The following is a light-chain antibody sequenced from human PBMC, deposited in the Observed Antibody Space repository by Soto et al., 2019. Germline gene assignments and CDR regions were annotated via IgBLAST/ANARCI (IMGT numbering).Light chain of an antibody. V-gene: IGKV3-15*01. CDR2: GAS. Sequence: EIVMTQSPASLSVSPGERVTLSCRASQSIRSDLAWYQHKPGQAPRLLMYGASTRATGTPARFSGSGSGTEFTLTISSLQSEDSAVYFCHQYNNWPPITFGQGTRLEIK. J-gene: IGKJ5*01. CDR3: HQYNNWPPIT. CDR1: QSIRSD.